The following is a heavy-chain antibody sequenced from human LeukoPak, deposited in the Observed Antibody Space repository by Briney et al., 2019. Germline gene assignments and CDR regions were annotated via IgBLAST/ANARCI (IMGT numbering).Heavy chain of an antibody. V-gene: IGHV3-49*03. J-gene: IGHJ4*02. CDR2: IRSMIYGVPP. D-gene: IGHD2-15*01. CDR3: IRSSHLYCSGVSCPLDD. Sequence: QSGGSLRLSCTTSGFTFADYAMSWFRQAPGKGPEWVAFIRSMIYGVPPDYAASVKGRFIISRDDSRSIAYLQMNSLRSEDTAVYYCIRSSHLYCSGVSCPLDDWGQGTLVTVSS. CDR1: GFTFADYA.